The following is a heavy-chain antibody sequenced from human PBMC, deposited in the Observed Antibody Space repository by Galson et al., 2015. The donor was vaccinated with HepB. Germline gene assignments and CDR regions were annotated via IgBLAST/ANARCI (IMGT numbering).Heavy chain of an antibody. CDR3: AKGEAYYDFWSGSLYEENDAFDI. CDR1: GFTFSSYG. D-gene: IGHD3-3*01. Sequence: SLRLSCAASGFTFSSYGMHWVRQAPGKGLEWVAVISYDGSNKYYADSVKGRFTISRDNSKNTLYLQMNSLRAEDTAVYYCAKGEAYYDFWSGSLYEENDAFDIWGQGTMVTVSS. CDR2: ISYDGSNK. J-gene: IGHJ3*02. V-gene: IGHV3-30*18.